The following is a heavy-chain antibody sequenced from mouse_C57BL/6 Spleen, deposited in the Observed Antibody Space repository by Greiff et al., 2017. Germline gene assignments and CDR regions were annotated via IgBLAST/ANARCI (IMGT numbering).Heavy chain of an antibody. CDR3: ARRSVRCAMDY. Sequence: QVQLQQSGAELVKPGASVKLSCKASGYTFTTYPIEWMKQNHGKSLEWIGNFHPYNDDTKYNEKFKGKATLTVEKSSSTVCLELSRLTADDSAVYSCARRSVRCAMDYWGQGTSVTVSS. CDR1: GYTFTTYP. J-gene: IGHJ4*01. CDR2: FHPYNDDT. D-gene: IGHD2-14*01. V-gene: IGHV1-47*01.